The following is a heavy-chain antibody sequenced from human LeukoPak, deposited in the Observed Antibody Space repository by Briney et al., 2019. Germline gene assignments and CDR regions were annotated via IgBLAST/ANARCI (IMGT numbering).Heavy chain of an antibody. CDR3: ARGSRSYSSSWYVY. J-gene: IGHJ4*02. CDR1: GGSFSGYY. D-gene: IGHD6-13*01. V-gene: IGHV4-34*01. Sequence: SETLSLTCAVYGGSFSGYYWSWIRQPPGKGLEWIGEINHSGSTNYNPSLKSRVTMSVDTSKNQFSLKLSSVTAADTAVYYCARGSRSYSSSWYVYWGQGTLVTVSS. CDR2: INHSGST.